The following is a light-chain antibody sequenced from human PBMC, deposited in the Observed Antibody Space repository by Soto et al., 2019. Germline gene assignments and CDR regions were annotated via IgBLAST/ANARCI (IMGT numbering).Light chain of an antibody. CDR1: RSVSSY. J-gene: IGKJ4*01. Sequence: EIVLTQSPATLSLSPGESATLSCRATRSVSSYLAWYQQKPGQAPRLLIYDASNRATGVPDRFSGSGSGTVFTLTISSLQSDDFAVYYCQQRSSWPALTFGGGTKVDIK. CDR2: DAS. V-gene: IGKV3-11*01. CDR3: QQRSSWPALT.